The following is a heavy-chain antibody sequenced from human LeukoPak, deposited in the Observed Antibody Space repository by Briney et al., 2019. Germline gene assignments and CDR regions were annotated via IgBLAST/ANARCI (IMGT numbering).Heavy chain of an antibody. CDR1: GFTFSSYG. Sequence: GGSLRLSCAASGFTFSSYGMHWVRQAPGKGLEWVAFIRYDGSNKYYADSVKDRFTISRDNSKNTLYLQMNSLRAEDTAVYYCAKDVTTSKPAHFDYWGQGTLVTVSS. D-gene: IGHD2-2*01. V-gene: IGHV3-30*02. CDR3: AKDVTTSKPAHFDY. CDR2: IRYDGSNK. J-gene: IGHJ4*02.